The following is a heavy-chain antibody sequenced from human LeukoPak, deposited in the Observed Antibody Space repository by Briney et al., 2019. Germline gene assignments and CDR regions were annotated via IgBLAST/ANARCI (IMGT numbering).Heavy chain of an antibody. J-gene: IGHJ4*02. CDR2: INSDGRST. D-gene: IGHD3-22*01. CDR1: GFTFSSSW. V-gene: IGHV3-74*01. Sequence: GGSLRLSCAASGFTFSSSWMHWVRRAPGNGLLWVSHINSDGRSTSCADSVKGRFTISRDNAKNTLYLQMDTLRAEDTAVYYCARPRSGYYYDYWGQGTLVTVSS. CDR3: ARPRSGYYYDY.